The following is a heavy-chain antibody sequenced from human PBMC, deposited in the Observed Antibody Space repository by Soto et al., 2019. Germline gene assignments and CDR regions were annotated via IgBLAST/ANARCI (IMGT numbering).Heavy chain of an antibody. CDR2: ISTSIDAT. CDR1: GFAFSNYA. V-gene: IGHV3-23*01. J-gene: IGHJ4*02. CDR3: ARDRRWAIDY. D-gene: IGHD6-13*01. Sequence: GGSLRLSCTASGFAFSNYAMGWVRQAPGKGLEWVSSISTSIDATYYADSVKGRFTISRDNAKNTLYLQMNSLRAEDTAVYYCARDRRWAIDYWGQGTLVTVSS.